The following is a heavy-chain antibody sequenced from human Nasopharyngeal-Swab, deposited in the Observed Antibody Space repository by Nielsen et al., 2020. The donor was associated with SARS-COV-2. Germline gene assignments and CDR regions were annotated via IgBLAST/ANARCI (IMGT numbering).Heavy chain of an antibody. V-gene: IGHV3-7*03. D-gene: IGHD6-13*01. CDR3: ARASGSSWDFDY. CDR1: GFTFSSYS. J-gene: IGHJ4*02. Sequence: GGSLRLSCAASGFTFSSYSMSWVRQAPGKGLEWVANIKQDGSEKYYVDSVKGRFTISRDNAKNSLYLQMNSLRAEDTAVYYCARASGSSWDFDYWGQGTLVTVSS. CDR2: IKQDGSEK.